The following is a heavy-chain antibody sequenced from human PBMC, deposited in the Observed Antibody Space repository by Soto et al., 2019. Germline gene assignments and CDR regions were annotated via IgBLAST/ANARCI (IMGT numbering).Heavy chain of an antibody. CDR1: AYNFTNYW. V-gene: IGHV5-10-1*01. J-gene: IGHJ3*02. CDR3: VSLVERSDIAFDI. D-gene: IGHD6-6*01. Sequence: GESLKISCKGSAYNFTNYWISWVRQMPGKGLEWMGRIDPSDSYTKYSPSFQGHVTISADKSINTAYLQWSSLKASDTAVYYCVSLVERSDIAFDIWGQGTMVTVSS. CDR2: IDPSDSYT.